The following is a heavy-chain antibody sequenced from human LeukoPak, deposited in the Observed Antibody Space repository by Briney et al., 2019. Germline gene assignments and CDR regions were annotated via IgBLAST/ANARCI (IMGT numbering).Heavy chain of an antibody. Sequence: GESLQISCKGSGYRFTSYWIGWVRPMPGKGLGWTGIIYPGDSDTRYSPSFQGQVTISADKSISTAYLQWSSLKASDTAMYYCARHERDQLLSWHYYYMDVWGKGTTVTVSS. CDR1: GYRFTSYW. D-gene: IGHD2-2*01. CDR2: IYPGDSDT. J-gene: IGHJ6*03. V-gene: IGHV5-51*01. CDR3: ARHERDQLLSWHYYYMDV.